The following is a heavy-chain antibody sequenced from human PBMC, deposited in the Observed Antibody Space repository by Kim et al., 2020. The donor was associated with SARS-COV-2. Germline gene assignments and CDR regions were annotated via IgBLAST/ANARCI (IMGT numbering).Heavy chain of an antibody. D-gene: IGHD2-2*01. CDR2: T. CDR3: VRETSSFDH. Sequence: TGYADSGKGRSTNPRENAKNTLSLQMNSLRAEDTAVYYCVRETSSFDHWGQGTLVTVSS. V-gene: IGHV3-74*01. J-gene: IGHJ4*02.